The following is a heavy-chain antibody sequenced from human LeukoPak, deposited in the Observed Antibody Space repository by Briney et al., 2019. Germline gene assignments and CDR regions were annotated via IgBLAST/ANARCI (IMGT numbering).Heavy chain of an antibody. D-gene: IGHD3-9*01. CDR1: GFTFSSYE. Sequence: GGSLRLSCAASGFTFSSYEMNWVRQAPGKGLEWVSYIGGSGSPADYADSVKGRFTISRDNTKNSLFLQMHSLRAEDTAVYYCARDHDWAFDYWGQGTLVTVSS. V-gene: IGHV3-48*03. CDR2: IGGSGSPA. CDR3: ARDHDWAFDY. J-gene: IGHJ4*02.